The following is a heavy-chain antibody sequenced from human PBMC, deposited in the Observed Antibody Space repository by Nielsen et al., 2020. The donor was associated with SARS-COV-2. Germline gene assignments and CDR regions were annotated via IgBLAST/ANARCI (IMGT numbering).Heavy chain of an antibody. V-gene: IGHV3-9*01. CDR2: ISWNSGSI. CDR3: AKDMGITMVRGVSESAFDI. Sequence: SLKISCAASGFTFDDYAMHWVRQAPGKGLEWVSGISWNSGSIGYADSVKGRFTVSRDNAKNSLYLQMNSLRAEDTALYYCAKDMGITMVRGVSESAFDIWGQGTMVTVSS. D-gene: IGHD3-10*01. CDR1: GFTFDDYA. J-gene: IGHJ3*02.